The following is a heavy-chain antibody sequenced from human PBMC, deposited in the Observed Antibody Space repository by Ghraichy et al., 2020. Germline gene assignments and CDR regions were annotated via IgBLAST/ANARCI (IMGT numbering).Heavy chain of an antibody. D-gene: IGHD4-17*01. CDR2: ISTRREKA. CDR1: GYTFTNYG. Sequence: ASVKVSCKASGYTFTNYGISWVRQAPGQGLEWMGWISTRREKANYAQNFEGRVTMTTDTATTTVYMELRSLIFDDTAVYSCARGLYGFAFDLWGQGTMVTVAS. CDR3: ARGLYGFAFDL. J-gene: IGHJ3*01. V-gene: IGHV1-18*04.